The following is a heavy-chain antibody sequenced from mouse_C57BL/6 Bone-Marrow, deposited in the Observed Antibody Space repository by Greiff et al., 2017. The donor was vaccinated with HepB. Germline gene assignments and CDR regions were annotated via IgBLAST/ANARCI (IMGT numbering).Heavy chain of an antibody. V-gene: IGHV1-64*01. CDR3: ARSPLYYDYLDS. CDR1: GYTFTSYW. CDR2: IHPNSGST. D-gene: IGHD2-4*01. Sequence: QVQLQQPGAELVKPGASVKLSCKASGYTFTSYWMHWVKQRPGQGLEWIGMIHPNSGSTNYNEKFKSKATLTVDKSSSTAYMQLSSLTSEDSAVYYCARSPLYYDYLDSWGQGTTLTVFS. J-gene: IGHJ2*01.